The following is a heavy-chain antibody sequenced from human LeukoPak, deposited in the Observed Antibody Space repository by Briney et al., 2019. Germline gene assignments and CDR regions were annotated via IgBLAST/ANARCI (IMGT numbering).Heavy chain of an antibody. CDR2: IYYSGST. V-gene: IGHV4-61*08. CDR3: ASSKYSSSGIFDY. J-gene: IGHJ4*02. Sequence: SETLSLTCTVSGGSISSGGYYWSWIRQPPGKGLEWIGYIYYSGSTNYNPSLKSRVTISVDTSKNQFSLKLSSVTAADTAVYYCASSKYSSSGIFDYWGQGTLVTVSS. CDR1: GGSISSGGYY. D-gene: IGHD6-13*01.